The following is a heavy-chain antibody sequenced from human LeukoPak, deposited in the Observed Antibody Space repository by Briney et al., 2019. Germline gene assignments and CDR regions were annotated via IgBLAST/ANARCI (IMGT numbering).Heavy chain of an antibody. CDR1: GFTVSSNY. J-gene: IGHJ4*02. V-gene: IGHV3-53*01. D-gene: IGHD3-9*01. CDR2: IYSGGST. CDR3: AKGDNNILTGYYNSFDS. Sequence: GGSLRLSCAASGFTVSSNYMSWVRQAPGKGLEWVSVIYSGGSTYYADSVKGRFTISRDNSRNTLYLQKNSLRAEDTALFYCAKGDNNILTGYYNSFDSWGQGTLVTVSS.